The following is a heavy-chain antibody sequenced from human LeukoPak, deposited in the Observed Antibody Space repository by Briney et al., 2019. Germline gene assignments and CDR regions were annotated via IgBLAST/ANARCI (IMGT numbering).Heavy chain of an antibody. D-gene: IGHD6-13*01. CDR1: GGSFSGYY. V-gene: IGHV4-34*01. CDR2: INHSGST. Sequence: SETLSLTRAVYGGSFSGYYWSWIRQPPGKGLEWIGEINHSGSTNYNPSLKSRVTISVDTSKNQFSLKLSSVTAADTAVYYCARGSIAAAAFGVFGYWGQGTLVTVSS. CDR3: ARGSIAAAAFGVFGY. J-gene: IGHJ4*02.